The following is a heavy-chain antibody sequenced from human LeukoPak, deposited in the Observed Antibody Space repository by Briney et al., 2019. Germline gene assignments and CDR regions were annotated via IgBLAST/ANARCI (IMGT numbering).Heavy chain of an antibody. J-gene: IGHJ6*03. Sequence: SQTLSLTCTVSGGSISSGSYYWSWIRQPAGKGLEWIGRIYTSGSTNYNPSLKSRVTISVDTSKNQFSLKLSSVTAADTAVYYCARYRGYCSSTSCYTGDYYYYYMDVWGKGTTVTVSS. CDR1: GGSISSGSYY. V-gene: IGHV4-61*02. D-gene: IGHD2-2*02. CDR2: IYTSGST. CDR3: ARYRGYCSSTSCYTGDYYYYYMDV.